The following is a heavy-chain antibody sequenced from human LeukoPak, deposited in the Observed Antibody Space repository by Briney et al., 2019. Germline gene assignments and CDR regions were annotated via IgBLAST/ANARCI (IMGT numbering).Heavy chain of an antibody. CDR3: ARGSGWYYFDY. D-gene: IGHD6-19*01. Sequence: SETLSLTCTVSGGSISSYYWSWIRQPPGKGLEWIGYIYYSGSTNYNPSLKSRVTISVDTSKNQFSLKLSSVTAADTAVYYCARGSGWYYFDYWGQGTMVAVSS. V-gene: IGHV4-59*01. CDR1: GGSISSYY. CDR2: IYYSGST. J-gene: IGHJ4*02.